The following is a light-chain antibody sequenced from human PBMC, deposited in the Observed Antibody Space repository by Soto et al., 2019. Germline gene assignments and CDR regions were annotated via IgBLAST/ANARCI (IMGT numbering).Light chain of an antibody. CDR3: GTWDSSLRALV. CDR1: RSNIGNNY. Sequence: QSVLTQPPSVSAAPGQKVTISCSGNRSNIGNNYVSWYQQLPGTAPKLLIYDNNKRHSGIPDRFSGSKSRTSANLGITGLQTGDEVDYYCGTWDSSLRALVFGGGTKLTVL. J-gene: IGLJ3*02. CDR2: DNN. V-gene: IGLV1-51*01.